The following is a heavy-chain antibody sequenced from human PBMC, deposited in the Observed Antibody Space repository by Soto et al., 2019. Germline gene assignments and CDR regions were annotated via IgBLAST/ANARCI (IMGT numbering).Heavy chain of an antibody. V-gene: IGHV1-18*01. CDR1: GYTFTSYG. J-gene: IGHJ3*02. CDR2: ISAYNGNT. D-gene: IGHD1-1*01. Sequence: ASVKVSCKASGYTFTSYGISWVRQAPGQGLEWMGWISAYNGNTNYAQKLQGRVTMTTDTSTSTAYMELRSLRSDDTAVYYCARAYTYQDWNDAAFDIWGQGTMVTVSS. CDR3: ARAYTYQDWNDAAFDI.